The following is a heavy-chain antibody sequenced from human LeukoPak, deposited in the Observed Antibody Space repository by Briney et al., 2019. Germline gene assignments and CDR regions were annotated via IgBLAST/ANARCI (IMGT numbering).Heavy chain of an antibody. J-gene: IGHJ4*02. D-gene: IGHD5/OR15-5a*01. CDR3: AKSATKYNDDIES. CDR1: GFTFRSYG. CDR2: ISDDGSNK. Sequence: GGSLRLSCVASGFTFRSYGIHWVRQAPGKGLEWAALISDDGSNKDYADSVKGRFTISRDNSKNTAYLQMNSLRPEDTAVYFCAKSATKYNDDIESWGQGTLVTVSS. V-gene: IGHV3-30*18.